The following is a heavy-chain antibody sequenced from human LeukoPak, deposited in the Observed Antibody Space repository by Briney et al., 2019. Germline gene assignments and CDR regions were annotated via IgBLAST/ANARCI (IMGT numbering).Heavy chain of an antibody. J-gene: IGHJ4*02. CDR1: GFTFSSYW. V-gene: IGHV3-74*01. CDR2: INSDGSST. CDR3: AREGYGLPFDY. Sequence: GGSLRLSCAASGFTFSSYWMHWVRQAPGKGLVWVSRINSDGSSTSYADSVKGRFTISRDNAKSTLYLQMNSLRAEDTAVYYCAREGYGLPFDYGGQGTLVTVSS. D-gene: IGHD5-12*01.